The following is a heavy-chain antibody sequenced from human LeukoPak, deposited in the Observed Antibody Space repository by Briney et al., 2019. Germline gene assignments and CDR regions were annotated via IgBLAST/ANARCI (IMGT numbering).Heavy chain of an antibody. D-gene: IGHD7-27*01. J-gene: IGHJ5*02. CDR3: ARHSGP. CDR1: GDSIRSSYYY. Sequence: WETLSLTCTVSGDSIRSSYYYWGWIRRPRGKGREWIGSIYDSGSTYYHPSLKSRVTITVDTSKNQFSTKLNSVTAADTAVYYCARHSGPWGQGTLVTVSS. V-gene: IGHV4-39*01. CDR2: IYDSGST.